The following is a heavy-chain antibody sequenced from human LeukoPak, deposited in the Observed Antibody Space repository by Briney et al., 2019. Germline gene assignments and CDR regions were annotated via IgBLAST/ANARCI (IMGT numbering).Heavy chain of an antibody. Sequence: GGSLRLSCAASGFTFSSYAMHWVRQAPGKGLEWVAVISYDGSNKYYADSVKGRFTISRDNSKNTLYLQMNSLRAEDTAVYYCAREISGSYDLGPKYSDYWGQGTLVTVSS. CDR2: ISYDGSNK. D-gene: IGHD1-26*01. J-gene: IGHJ4*02. CDR1: GFTFSSYA. CDR3: AREISGSYDLGPKYSDY. V-gene: IGHV3-30-3*01.